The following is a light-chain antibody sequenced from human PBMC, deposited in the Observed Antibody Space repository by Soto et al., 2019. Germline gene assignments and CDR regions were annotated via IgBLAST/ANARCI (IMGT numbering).Light chain of an antibody. V-gene: IGKV1-33*01. CDR1: QDISNY. Sequence: DLQMTQSPSSLSASVGDRVTITCQASQDISNYLNWYQQKPGKAPKLLIFAASNLEAGVPSRFSGSGSGTDFTFTISSLQPEDIATYYCQEYDDLPYIFGRGTKLEIK. J-gene: IGKJ2*01. CDR3: QEYDDLPYI. CDR2: AAS.